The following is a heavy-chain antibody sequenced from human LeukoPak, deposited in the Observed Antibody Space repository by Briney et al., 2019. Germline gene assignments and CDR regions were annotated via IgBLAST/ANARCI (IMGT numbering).Heavy chain of an antibody. CDR1: GYNFAANW. V-gene: IGHV5-51*01. CDR2: IYPADSET. Sequence: GESLKISCKGSGYNFAANWIGWVRQMPGKGLEWMGVIYPADSETRYSLSFEGQVIISADKSIGTAYLQWRSLEASDTAMYYCARASLNIYDSGAPPVNGFDIWGQGTMVTVSS. D-gene: IGHD3-22*01. CDR3: ARASLNIYDSGAPPVNGFDI. J-gene: IGHJ3*02.